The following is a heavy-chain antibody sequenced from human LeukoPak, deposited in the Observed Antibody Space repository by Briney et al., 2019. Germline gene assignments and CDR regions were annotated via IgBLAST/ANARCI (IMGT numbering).Heavy chain of an antibody. Sequence: SETLSLTCIVSGGAISSGSYYWGWIRQPPGKGLEWIGSMYYTGSTYNSPSLKSRVTISVDTSKNQFSLKLTSVTAADTAVYYCASNTGTVFDYWGQGALVTVSS. J-gene: IGHJ4*02. D-gene: IGHD7-27*01. CDR3: ASNTGTVFDY. CDR1: GGAISSGSYY. CDR2: MYYTGST. V-gene: IGHV4-39*07.